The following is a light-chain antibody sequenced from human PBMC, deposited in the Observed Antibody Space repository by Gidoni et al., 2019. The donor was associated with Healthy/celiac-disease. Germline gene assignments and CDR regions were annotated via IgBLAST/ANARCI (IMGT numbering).Light chain of an antibody. CDR3: YSAADNRNWV. V-gene: IGLV3-27*01. Sequence: SYELTQPSSVSVSPGQIARMKKCARWFQQKPGQAPVLMIYKDSERPSGIPERFSGSSSGTTVTLTISGAQVEDEADYYCYSAADNRNWVFGGGTKLTVL. CDR1: KC. CDR2: KDS. J-gene: IGLJ3*02.